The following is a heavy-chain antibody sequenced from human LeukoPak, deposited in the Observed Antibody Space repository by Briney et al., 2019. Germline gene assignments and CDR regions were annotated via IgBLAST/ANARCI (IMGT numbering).Heavy chain of an antibody. Sequence: PSETLSLTCAVYGGSFSGYYWSWIRQPPGKGLEWIGEINHSGSTNYNPSLKSRVTISVDTSKNQFSLKLSSVTAADTAVYYCARGPGYCSGGSCLKYFQHWGQGTLVTVSP. V-gene: IGHV4-34*01. CDR1: GGSFSGYY. CDR2: INHSGST. D-gene: IGHD2-15*01. CDR3: ARGPGYCSGGSCLKYFQH. J-gene: IGHJ1*01.